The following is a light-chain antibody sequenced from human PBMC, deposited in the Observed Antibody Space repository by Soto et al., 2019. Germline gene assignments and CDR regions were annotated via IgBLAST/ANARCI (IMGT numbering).Light chain of an antibody. J-gene: IGKJ4*01. CDR2: KAY. CDR3: KQYNSYSLT. Sequence: DIQMTQSPSTLSASVGDRVTITCRASQSISSWLAWYQQKPGKAPKLLIYKAYSLESGVQSRFSGSGSGTEFTLTIRSLQPDDFATYYCKQYNSYSLTFGGGTKVDIK. CDR1: QSISSW. V-gene: IGKV1-5*03.